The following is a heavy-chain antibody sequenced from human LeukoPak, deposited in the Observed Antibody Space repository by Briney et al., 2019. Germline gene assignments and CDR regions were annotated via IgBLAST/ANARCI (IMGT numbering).Heavy chain of an antibody. CDR1: GGSISSYY. Sequence: SETLSLTCTVSGGSISSYYWSWIRQPPGKGLEWIGYIYHSGSTYYNPSLKSRVTISVDRSKNQFSLKLSSVTAADTAVYYCARGTQGGSGYWAQGILVTVSS. V-gene: IGHV4-59*12. D-gene: IGHD2-2*01. CDR3: ARGTQGGSGY. CDR2: IYHSGST. J-gene: IGHJ4*02.